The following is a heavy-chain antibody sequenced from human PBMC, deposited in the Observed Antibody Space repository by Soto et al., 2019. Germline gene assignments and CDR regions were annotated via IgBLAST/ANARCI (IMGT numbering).Heavy chain of an antibody. CDR2: IYYSGST. J-gene: IGHJ3*02. D-gene: IGHD2-21*01. Sequence: SETLSLTCTVSGGSISSYYWSWIRQPPGKGLEWIGYIYYSGSTNYNPSLKSRVTISVDTSKNQFSLKLSSVTAADTAVYYCARQEFPDPYCGGDCYTIWAFDIWGQGTMVTVSS. CDR3: ARQEFPDPYCGGDCYTIWAFDI. V-gene: IGHV4-59*08. CDR1: GGSISSYY.